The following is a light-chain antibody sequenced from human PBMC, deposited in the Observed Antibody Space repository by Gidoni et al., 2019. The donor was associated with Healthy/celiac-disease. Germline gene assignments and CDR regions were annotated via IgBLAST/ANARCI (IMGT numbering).Light chain of an antibody. Sequence: IVLTQSPATLSLSPGERATLSCRASQSVSSYLAWYQQKPGTAPRLLIYDASNRATGIPARFSGSGSGTDFTLTISSLEPEDFAVYYCQQRSNWPVTFGQGTKVEIK. V-gene: IGKV3-11*01. J-gene: IGKJ1*01. CDR2: DAS. CDR3: QQRSNWPVT. CDR1: QSVSSY.